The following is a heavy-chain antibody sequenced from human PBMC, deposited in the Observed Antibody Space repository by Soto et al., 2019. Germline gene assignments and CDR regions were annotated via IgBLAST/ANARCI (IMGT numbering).Heavy chain of an antibody. D-gene: IGHD3-22*01. J-gene: IGHJ4*02. CDR1: GFTFDDYA. CDR3: TKGAGPFTTSPYYFDY. V-gene: IGHV3-9*01. CDR2: ISWSSGTI. Sequence: EVQLVESGGALVQPGRSLRLSCATSGFTFDDYAMHWVRQAPGKGLEWVSGISWSSGTIGYADSMKGRFTISRDNAKNSLFLQMNSLRAEDTALYYCTKGAGPFTTSPYYFDYWGQGTLVTVSS.